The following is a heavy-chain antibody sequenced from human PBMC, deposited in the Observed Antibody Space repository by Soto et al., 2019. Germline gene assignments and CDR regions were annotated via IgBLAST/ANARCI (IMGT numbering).Heavy chain of an antibody. CDR1: GDTLSRYT. Sequence: SVKVSCKASGDTLSRYTFNWVRQAPGQGLEWMGGIVPNFGTPSYAPTFQDRVAITADESTNTAYMEINGLTSEDTAIYYCARGGYIDPSRHFDVWGQGTLVTVSS. J-gene: IGHJ3*01. CDR2: IVPNFGTP. CDR3: ARGGYIDPSRHFDV. V-gene: IGHV1-69*13. D-gene: IGHD5-18*01.